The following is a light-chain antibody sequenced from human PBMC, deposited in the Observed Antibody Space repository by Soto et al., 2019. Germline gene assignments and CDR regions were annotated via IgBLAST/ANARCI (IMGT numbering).Light chain of an antibody. V-gene: IGKV1-5*01. CDR1: QNIHNW. J-gene: IGKJ1*01. CDR3: QHTRT. CDR2: DPS. Sequence: DFQMTQSPSTLSASVGDRATITCRASQNIHNWIAWYQQKPGKAPKFRIYDPSTLQRGVASRFSGSGFGTEFSLTISSLQPDDFGSYYCQHTRTFGQGTKVEIK.